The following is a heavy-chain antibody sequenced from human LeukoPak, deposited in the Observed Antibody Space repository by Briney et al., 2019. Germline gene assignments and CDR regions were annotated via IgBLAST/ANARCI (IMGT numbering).Heavy chain of an antibody. CDR2: IYTSGST. CDR3: ASLWFGGYIDY. J-gene: IGHJ4*02. V-gene: IGHV4-61*02. D-gene: IGHD3-10*01. CDR1: GGSISSGSYY. Sequence: SETLSLTCTVSGGSISSGSYYWSWIRQPAGKGLEWIGRIYTSGSTNYNPSLKSRVTISVDTSKNQFSLKLSSVIAADTAVYYCASLWFGGYIDYWGQGTLVTVSS.